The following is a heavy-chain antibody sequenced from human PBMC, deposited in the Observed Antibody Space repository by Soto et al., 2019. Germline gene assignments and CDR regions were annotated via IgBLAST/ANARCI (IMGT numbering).Heavy chain of an antibody. CDR1: GGTFSSYA. V-gene: IGHV1-69*13. CDR3: ARGRVDTAMVTESSYYYGMDV. CDR2: IIPIFGTA. J-gene: IGHJ6*02. D-gene: IGHD5-18*01. Sequence: ASVKVSCKASGGTFSSYAISWVRQAPGQGLEWMGGIIPIFGTANYAQKFQGRVTITADESTSTAYMELSSLRSEDTAVYYCARGRVDTAMVTESSYYYGMDVWGQGTTVTVSS.